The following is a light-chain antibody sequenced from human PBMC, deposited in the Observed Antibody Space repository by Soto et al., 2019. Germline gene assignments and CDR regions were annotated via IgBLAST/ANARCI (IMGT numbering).Light chain of an antibody. V-gene: IGKV1-8*01. J-gene: IGKJ3*01. Sequence: AIRMTQSPSSLSASTGDRVTITCRASQGISSYLAWYQQKPGKAPKLLIYAASTLQSGVPSRFSGSGSGTEFTLTISSLQPDDFATYYCQQTYIASFTFGPGTKVDIK. CDR2: AAS. CDR1: QGISSY. CDR3: QQTYIASFT.